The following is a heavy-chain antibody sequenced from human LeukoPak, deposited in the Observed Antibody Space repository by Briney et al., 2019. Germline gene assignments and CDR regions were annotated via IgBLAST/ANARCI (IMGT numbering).Heavy chain of an antibody. CDR3: ARQPPYDINLAAFDY. Sequence: ASVKVSCKASGYTFTGYYICWVPQAPRQGVEWMGRINPNSGGTNYAQKFQGRVTMTRDTSISTAYMELSRLRSDDTAVYFCARQPPYDINLAAFDYWGQGTLVTVSS. J-gene: IGHJ4*02. D-gene: IGHD3-9*01. V-gene: IGHV1-2*06. CDR1: GYTFTGYY. CDR2: INPNSGGT.